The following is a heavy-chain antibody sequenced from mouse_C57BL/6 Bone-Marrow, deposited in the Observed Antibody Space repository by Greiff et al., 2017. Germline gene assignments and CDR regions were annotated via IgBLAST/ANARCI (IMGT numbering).Heavy chain of an antibody. Sequence: EVMLVESGGDLVKPGGSLKLSCAASGFTFSSYGMSWVRQTPDKRLEWVATISSGGSYTYYPDSVKGRFTISRDNAKNTLYLQMSSLKSEDTAMYYFARSYDGYYVSYFDYWGQGTTLTVSS. CDR1: GFTFSSYG. CDR3: ARSYDGYYVSYFDY. D-gene: IGHD2-3*01. V-gene: IGHV5-6*02. CDR2: ISSGGSYT. J-gene: IGHJ2*01.